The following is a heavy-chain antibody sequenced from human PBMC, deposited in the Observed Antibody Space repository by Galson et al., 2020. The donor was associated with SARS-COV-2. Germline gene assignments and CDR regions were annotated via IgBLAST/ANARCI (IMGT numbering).Heavy chain of an antibody. D-gene: IGHD6-19*01. V-gene: IGHV3-33*01. J-gene: IGHJ4*02. Sequence: GGSLRLSCAASGFTFSSYGMHWVRQAPGKGLEWVAVIWYDGSNKYYADSVKGRFTISRDNSKNTLYLQMNSLRAEDTAVYYCARDLLGSGWYGFDYWGQGTLVTVSS. CDR1: GFTFSSYG. CDR3: ARDLLGSGWYGFDY. CDR2: IWYDGSNK.